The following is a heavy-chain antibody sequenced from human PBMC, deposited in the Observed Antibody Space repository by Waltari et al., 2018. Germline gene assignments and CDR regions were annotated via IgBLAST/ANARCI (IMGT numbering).Heavy chain of an antibody. CDR1: GFTVRSNY. D-gene: IGHD3-22*01. CDR3: ATDYDGNAYVAFDI. J-gene: IGHJ3*02. CDR2: IYSSGSGGNT. V-gene: IGHV3-53*01. Sequence: DVQLVEAGGGLIQLGGSLRLSCAASGFTVRSNYKTWARQPPGKGLEWVSVIYSSGSGGNTYYADSVKGRFTISRDNSKNTLYLQMSALRAEDTAMYYCATDYDGNAYVAFDIWGQGTMVTVSS.